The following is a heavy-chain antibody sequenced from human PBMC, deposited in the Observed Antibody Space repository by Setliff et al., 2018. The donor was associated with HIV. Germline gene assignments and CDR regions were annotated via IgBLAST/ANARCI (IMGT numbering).Heavy chain of an antibody. CDR1: GASITTHW. CDR2: FSSSGST. Sequence: PEETLSLTCTVSGASITTHWWSWIRQPAGKRLEWIGRFSSSGSTNYNSSLESRVTMSVDTSKNQFYLNLRSVTATDTAIYSCARSRHCGSDCYFDLSGQGTLVTVSS. J-gene: IGHJ4*02. V-gene: IGHV4-4*07. CDR3: ARSRHCGSDCYFDL. D-gene: IGHD2-21*02.